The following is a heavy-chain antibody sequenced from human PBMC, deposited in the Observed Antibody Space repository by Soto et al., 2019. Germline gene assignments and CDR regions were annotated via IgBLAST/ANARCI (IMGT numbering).Heavy chain of an antibody. CDR2: ISDHNGDT. CDR1: GYTFSTSG. CDR3: VRRHVSATGIDWFDP. Sequence: GASVKVSCKASGYTFSTSGITWVRQAPGQGLEWMGWISDHNGDTKYAQKLQGRVTITRDTSASTAYMELSSLRSEDTAVYYCVRRHVSATGIDWFDPWGQGTLVTVS. V-gene: IGHV1-18*01. D-gene: IGHD6-13*01. J-gene: IGHJ5*02.